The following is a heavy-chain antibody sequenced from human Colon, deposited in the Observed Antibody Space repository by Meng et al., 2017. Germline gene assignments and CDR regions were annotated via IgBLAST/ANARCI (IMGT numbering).Heavy chain of an antibody. CDR3: GTWSRGDDAFDI. Sequence: ASVKVSCKASGYTFTGYFLHWVRQAPGQGLEWMGRINPNNGDTNYAQKFQGRVSMTRDTSISTAYVDFTSLRSDDSAVYYCGTWSRGDDAFDIWGQGTMVTVSS. CDR2: INPNNGDT. V-gene: IGHV1-2*06. D-gene: IGHD1-14*01. J-gene: IGHJ3*02. CDR1: GYTFTGYF.